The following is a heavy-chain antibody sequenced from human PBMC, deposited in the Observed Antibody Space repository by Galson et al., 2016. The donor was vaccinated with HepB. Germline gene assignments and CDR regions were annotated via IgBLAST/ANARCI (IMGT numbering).Heavy chain of an antibody. CDR2: ISHDSGSE. D-gene: IGHD5-12*01. Sequence: SLRLSCAGSGFTFSTYAMSWVRQAPGKGLEWVSGISHDSGSEFYGDSVKGRFTIYSDNSKNTVYLELNSLTAEDTAIYYCVNRAEYSGRDNGFQYWGRGTLVTVSS. CDR1: GFTFSTYA. CDR3: VNRAEYSGRDNGFQY. V-gene: IGHV3-23*01. J-gene: IGHJ4*02.